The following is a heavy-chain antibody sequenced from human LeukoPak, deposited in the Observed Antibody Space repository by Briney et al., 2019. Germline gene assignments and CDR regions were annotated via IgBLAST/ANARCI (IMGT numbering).Heavy chain of an antibody. CDR1: GGSFSGYY. CDR3: ARDRATYDILTGYYPNWFDP. V-gene: IGHV4-34*12. D-gene: IGHD3-9*01. J-gene: IGHJ5*02. CDR2: IFYSGGT. Sequence: KPSETLSLTCAVYGGSFSGYYWSWIRQPPGKGLEWIGSIFYSGGTYYNPSLKSRVTISVDTSNDQFSLKLSSVAAADTAVYYCARDRATYDILTGYYPNWFDPWGQGTLVTVSS.